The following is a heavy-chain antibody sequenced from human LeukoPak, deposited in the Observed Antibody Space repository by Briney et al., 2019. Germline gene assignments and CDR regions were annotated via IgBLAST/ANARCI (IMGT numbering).Heavy chain of an antibody. V-gene: IGHV4-31*03. J-gene: IGHJ5*02. Sequence: SETLSLTCTVSGGSISSGGYYWSWIRQHPGKGLEWIGYIYYSGSTYYNPSLKSRVTISVDTSKNQFSLKLSSVTAADTAVYYCARVGTYCSSTSCRNWFDPWGQGTLVTVSS. CDR3: ARVGTYCSSTSCRNWFDP. CDR1: GGSISSGGYY. D-gene: IGHD2-2*01. CDR2: IYYSGST.